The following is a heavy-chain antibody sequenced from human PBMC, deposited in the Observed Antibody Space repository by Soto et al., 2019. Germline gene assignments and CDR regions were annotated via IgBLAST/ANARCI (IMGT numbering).Heavy chain of an antibody. Sequence: GGSLRLSCAASGFTFSSYAMSWVRQAPGKGLEWVSAISGSGGSTYYADSVKGRFTISRDNSKNTLYLQMNSLRAEDTAVYYCAKDRNPIVVVPAAIYWFDPWGQGTLVTVS. V-gene: IGHV3-23*01. CDR1: GFTFSSYA. J-gene: IGHJ5*02. D-gene: IGHD2-2*01. CDR2: ISGSGGST. CDR3: AKDRNPIVVVPAAIYWFDP.